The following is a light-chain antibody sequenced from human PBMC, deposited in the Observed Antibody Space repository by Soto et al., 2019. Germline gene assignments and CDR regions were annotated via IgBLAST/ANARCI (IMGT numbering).Light chain of an antibody. CDR2: GAY. V-gene: IGKV3-11*01. CDR1: QSFRGR. J-gene: IGKJ5*01. CDR3: QQRDMWLIT. Sequence: VSQSFRGRLAWYQQNXGQAPRLLIYGAYXRANGIPPRFSGSGSATDFTLTISSLETEDSAVYYCQQRDMWLITFGQGPRMEI.